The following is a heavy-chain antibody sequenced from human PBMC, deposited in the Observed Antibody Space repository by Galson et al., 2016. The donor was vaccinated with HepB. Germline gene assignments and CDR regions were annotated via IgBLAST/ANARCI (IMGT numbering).Heavy chain of an antibody. J-gene: IGHJ4*02. D-gene: IGHD5-12*01. CDR2: IKSRSYGETT. CDR3: SEGVYSGYG. CDR1: GFAFAEYA. Sequence: SLRLSCAASGFAFAEYAMTWFRQAPGKGLEWVGFIKSRSYGETTEYAASVRGRFIISRDDSKSIAYLQMNSLKSEDTAVYHGSEGVYSGYGWGQGTLVTVSA. V-gene: IGHV3-49*03.